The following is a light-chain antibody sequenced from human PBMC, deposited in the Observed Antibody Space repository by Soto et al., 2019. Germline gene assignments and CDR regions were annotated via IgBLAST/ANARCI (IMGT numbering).Light chain of an antibody. CDR3: ATWDVSLNGRV. CDR1: SSNIGSKT. V-gene: IGLV1-44*01. J-gene: IGLJ3*02. CDR2: NDN. Sequence: QSVLTQPPSTSGTPGQRVTISCSGSSSNIGSKTLNWFRQVPGTAPKLLIYNDNQRPSGVPDRFSGSKSGTSASLAISGLQSEDEADYYCATWDVSLNGRVFGGGTKLPVL.